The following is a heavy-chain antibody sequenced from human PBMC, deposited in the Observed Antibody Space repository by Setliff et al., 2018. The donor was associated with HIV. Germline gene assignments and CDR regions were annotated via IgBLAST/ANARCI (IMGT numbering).Heavy chain of an antibody. CDR3: ARRGIAAAGSDS. Sequence: PSETLSLTCTVSGGSINSTSYYWGWIRQPPGNGLEWIGSIYYSGSTYYTPSLKSRVTISVDTSQNQFSLKLNSVTAADTAVYYCARRGIAAAGSDSWGQGTLVTVSS. D-gene: IGHD6-13*01. J-gene: IGHJ4*02. V-gene: IGHV4-39*01. CDR2: IYYSGST. CDR1: GGSINSTSYY.